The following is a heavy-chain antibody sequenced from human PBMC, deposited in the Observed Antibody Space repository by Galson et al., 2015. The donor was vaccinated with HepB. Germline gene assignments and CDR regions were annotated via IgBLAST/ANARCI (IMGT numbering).Heavy chain of an antibody. CDR3: ARSPGGGFDY. CDR1: GFTFSSYW. D-gene: IGHD3-10*01. CDR2: INSDGSST. V-gene: IGHV3-74*03. J-gene: IGHJ4*02. Sequence: SLRLSCAASGFTFSSYWMHWVRQAPGKGLVWVSRINSDGSSTTYADSVKGRFTISRDNAKNMLYLQMNSLRAEDTAVYYYARSPGGGFDYWGQGTLVTVSS.